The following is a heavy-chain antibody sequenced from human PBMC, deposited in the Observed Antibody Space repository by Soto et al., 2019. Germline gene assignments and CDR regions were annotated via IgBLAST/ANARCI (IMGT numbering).Heavy chain of an antibody. J-gene: IGHJ6*02. D-gene: IGHD3-3*01. CDR2: IYYSGST. CDR1: GGSISSSSYY. CDR3: ARVPIRFFNYYYGMDV. Sequence: SETLSLTCTVSGGSISSSSYYWGWIRQPPGKGLEWIGSIYYSGSTYYNPSLKSRVTISVDTSKNQFSLKLSSVTAADTAVYYCARVPIRFFNYYYGMDVWGQGTTVTVSS. V-gene: IGHV4-39*07.